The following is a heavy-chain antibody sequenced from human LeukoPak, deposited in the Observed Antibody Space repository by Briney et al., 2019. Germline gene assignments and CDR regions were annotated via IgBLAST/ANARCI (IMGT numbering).Heavy chain of an antibody. Sequence: PGGSLRLSCAASGFTFSSYAMSWVRQVPGKGLEWVTVIAHDGSVQYYTDSVKGRFTISRDDSKNTLYLQMNSLRAEDTAIYYCAKEKVPISMPAWYFDLWGRGTLVTVSS. CDR1: GFTFSSYA. V-gene: IGHV3-30*18. CDR3: AKEKVPISMPAWYFDL. J-gene: IGHJ2*01. D-gene: IGHD2/OR15-2a*01. CDR2: IAHDGSVQ.